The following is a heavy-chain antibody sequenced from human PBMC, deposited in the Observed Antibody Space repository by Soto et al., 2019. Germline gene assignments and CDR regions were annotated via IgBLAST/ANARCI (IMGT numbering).Heavy chain of an antibody. D-gene: IGHD2-15*01. Sequence: QVQLVQSGAEVKKPGASVKVSCKASGYTFTSYGISWVRQAPGQGLEWMGWISAYNGNTNYAQKLQGRVTMTTDTSTRTAYMELRSLRSDDTAVYYCAISGGSTRYYYYGMDVWGQGTTVTVSS. CDR3: AISGGSTRYYYYGMDV. J-gene: IGHJ6*02. V-gene: IGHV1-18*01. CDR2: ISAYNGNT. CDR1: GYTFTSYG.